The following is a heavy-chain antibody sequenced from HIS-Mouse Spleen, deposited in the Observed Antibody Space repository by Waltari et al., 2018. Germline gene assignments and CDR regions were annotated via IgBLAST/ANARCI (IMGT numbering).Heavy chain of an antibody. Sequence: QVQLVESGGGVVQPGRSLRLSCAASGFTFSSYGMHWVRQAPGKGLELVAVISYDGSNKSYAGSVKGRFTISRDNSKNTLYLQMNSLRAEDTAVYYCAKDRGSQFDYWGQGTLVTVSS. J-gene: IGHJ4*02. V-gene: IGHV3-30*18. CDR2: ISYDGSNK. CDR3: AKDRGSQFDY. CDR1: GFTFSSYG. D-gene: IGHD1-26*01.